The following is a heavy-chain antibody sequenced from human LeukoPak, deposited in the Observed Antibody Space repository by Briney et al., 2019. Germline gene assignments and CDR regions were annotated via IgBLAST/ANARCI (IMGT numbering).Heavy chain of an antibody. V-gene: IGHV3-23*01. J-gene: IGHJ4*02. D-gene: IGHD1-20*01. CDR3: AREYNSPNRFDY. CDR2: ISTLDGST. CDR1: GFTFSTND. Sequence: GGSLRLSCAASGFTFSTNDMSWVRQAPGRGLEWVSAISTLDGSTYYADSVKGRFTISRDNSKNTLYLQLNSLRAEDTAVYYCAREYNSPNRFDYWGQGTLVTVSS.